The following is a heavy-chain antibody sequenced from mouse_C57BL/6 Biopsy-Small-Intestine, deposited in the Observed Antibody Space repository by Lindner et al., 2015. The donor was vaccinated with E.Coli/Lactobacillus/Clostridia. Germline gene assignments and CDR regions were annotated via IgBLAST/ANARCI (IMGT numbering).Heavy chain of an antibody. Sequence: SVKVSCKASGYTFTSYYMHWVRRAPGQGLEWMGLINLSGGSTDYAQKFQGRVTMTRDTSTSTVYMELSSLRSEDTAVYYCARDSSGLHWYFDLWGRGTLVTVSS. CDR3: ARDSSGLHWYFDL. CDR1: GYTFTSYY. D-gene: IGHD1-1*01. J-gene: IGHJ1*01. V-gene: IGHV1-53*01. CDR2: INLSGGST.